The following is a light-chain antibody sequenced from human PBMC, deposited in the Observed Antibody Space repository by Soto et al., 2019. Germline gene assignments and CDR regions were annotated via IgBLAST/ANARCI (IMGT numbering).Light chain of an antibody. CDR2: AAS. CDR1: QGISSY. J-gene: IGKJ1*01. V-gene: IGKV1-8*01. CDR3: RQYYSDPWT. Sequence: AIRMTQSPSSLSASTGDRVTITCRASQGISSYLAWYQQKPGKAPKLLIYAASTLQRGVPSRFSGSGSGTDLSLTIRCLQSEDFATYYCRQYYSDPWTFGQGPKVEIK.